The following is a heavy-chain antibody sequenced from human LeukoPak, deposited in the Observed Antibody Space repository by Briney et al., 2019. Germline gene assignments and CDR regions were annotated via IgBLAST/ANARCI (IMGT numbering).Heavy chain of an antibody. CDR2: INHSGST. J-gene: IGHJ6*03. CDR1: GGSISRSSYY. V-gene: IGHV4-39*07. Sequence: PSETLSLTCTVSGGSISRSSYYWGWIRQPPGKGLEWIGEINHSGSTNYNPSLKSRVTISVDTSKNQFSLKLSSVTAADTAVYYCARGRAYYYYMDVWGKGTTVTVSS. CDR3: ARGRAYYYYMDV.